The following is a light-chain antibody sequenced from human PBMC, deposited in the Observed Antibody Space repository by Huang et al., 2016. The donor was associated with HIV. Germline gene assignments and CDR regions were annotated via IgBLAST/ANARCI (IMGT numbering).Light chain of an antibody. CDR1: QDISSW. Sequence: IQLTQSPSSVSASEGDTVRITCRASQDISSWLAWYQQKPREAPTLLIHSTSILQSGVPSRVNGSGSGTDFFLTINSLRPDDFATYYCQQANMYPRSFGQGTRLDIK. CDR2: STS. V-gene: IGKV1-12*01. J-gene: IGKJ5*01. CDR3: QQANMYPRS.